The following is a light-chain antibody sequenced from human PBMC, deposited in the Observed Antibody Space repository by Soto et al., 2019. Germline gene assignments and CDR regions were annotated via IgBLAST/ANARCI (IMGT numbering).Light chain of an antibody. J-gene: IGKJ1*01. CDR1: QSVSSS. Sequence: FVVTQSPDTLSLSPGETATLSFRASQSVSSSVAWYQHKPGQSPRLVIYGASSRATGIPDRFSGSGSGTDFTLTISRLEPEDFAVYYCQQYGSSLVWTFGQGTKVDI. V-gene: IGKV3-20*01. CDR3: QQYGSSLVWT. CDR2: GAS.